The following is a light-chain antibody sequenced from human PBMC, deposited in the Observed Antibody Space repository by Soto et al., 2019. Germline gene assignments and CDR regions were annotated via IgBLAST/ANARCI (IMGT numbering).Light chain of an antibody. CDR2: EVS. CDR3: SSDAGRNNWV. Sequence: QSALTQPPSASGSPGQSITISCTGTSSDVGGYNFVSWYQQHPGKAPKLMIYEVSERPSGVPDRFSGSKSGNTASLTVSGLQAEDEADYYCSSDAGRNNWVFGGGTKVTVL. J-gene: IGLJ3*02. V-gene: IGLV2-8*01. CDR1: SSDVGGYNF.